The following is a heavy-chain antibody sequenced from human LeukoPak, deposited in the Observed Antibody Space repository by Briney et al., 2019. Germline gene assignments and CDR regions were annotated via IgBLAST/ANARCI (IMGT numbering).Heavy chain of an antibody. Sequence: PGGSLRLSCAASGFTFDDYAMHWVRQAPGKGLEWVSGISWNSGSIGYADSVKGRFTISGDNAKNSLYLQMNSLIVEDTALYYCAKDSRSIVAAGPFDYWGQGTLVTVSS. D-gene: IGHD6-13*01. CDR1: GFTFDDYA. CDR3: AKDSRSIVAAGPFDY. CDR2: ISWNSGSI. V-gene: IGHV3-9*01. J-gene: IGHJ4*02.